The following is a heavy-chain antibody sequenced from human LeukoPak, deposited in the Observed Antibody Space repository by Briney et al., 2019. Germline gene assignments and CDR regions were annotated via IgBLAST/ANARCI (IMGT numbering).Heavy chain of an antibody. CDR3: AKGDAAGTAPKDY. Sequence: GGSLRLSCAASGFTFSSYAMSWVRQAAGEGLECVAAISGSGSSSYYADSVKGRFTISRDKSKNTLYLQMNSLRADDTAVYYCAKGDAAGTAPKDYWGQGTLVTASS. CDR1: GFTFSSYA. CDR2: ISGSGSSS. J-gene: IGHJ4*02. D-gene: IGHD6-13*01. V-gene: IGHV3-23*01.